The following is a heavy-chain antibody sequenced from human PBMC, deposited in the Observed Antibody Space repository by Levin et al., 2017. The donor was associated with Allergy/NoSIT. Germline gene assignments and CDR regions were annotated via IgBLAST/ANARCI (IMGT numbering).Heavy chain of an antibody. V-gene: IGHV3-30*18. D-gene: IGHD1-14*01. Sequence: QPGGSLRLSCAASGFTFSSYAMHWVRQAPGKGLEWVAFISYDGSDKYYAESVKGRFTISRDDSKNTLYLQMYSLRAEDTAAYYCAKEGPGRDFDYWGQGTLVAVSS. J-gene: IGHJ4*02. CDR2: ISYDGSDK. CDR3: AKEGPGRDFDY. CDR1: GFTFSSYA.